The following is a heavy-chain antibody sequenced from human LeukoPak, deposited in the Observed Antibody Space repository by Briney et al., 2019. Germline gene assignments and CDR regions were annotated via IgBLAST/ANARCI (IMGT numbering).Heavy chain of an antibody. J-gene: IGHJ3*02. CDR3: ARRLPSTVVTFDAFDI. V-gene: IGHV4-34*01. D-gene: IGHD4-23*01. Sequence: SETLSLTCAVYGGSFSGYYWSWIRQPPGKGLEWIGEINHSGSTNYNPSLKSRVNISVDTSKNQFSLKLSSVTAADTAVYYCARRLPSTVVTFDAFDIWGLGTMVTVSS. CDR1: GGSFSGYY. CDR2: INHSGST.